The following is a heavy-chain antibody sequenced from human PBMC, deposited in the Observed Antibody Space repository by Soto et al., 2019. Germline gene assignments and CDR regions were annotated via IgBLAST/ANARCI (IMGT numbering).Heavy chain of an antibody. CDR2: ITATGDRT. CDR1: GFRFSIYS. CDR3: ATMNGYFEY. Sequence: GGSLRLSCADSGFRFSIYSMRWVRQTPGKGLEWVAAITATGDRTYYADSVTGRFTISRDNSKKTHYLQMTSLRAEDTAMYYCATMNGYFEYWGQGTPVTVSS. V-gene: IGHV3-23*01. J-gene: IGHJ4*02. D-gene: IGHD3-22*01.